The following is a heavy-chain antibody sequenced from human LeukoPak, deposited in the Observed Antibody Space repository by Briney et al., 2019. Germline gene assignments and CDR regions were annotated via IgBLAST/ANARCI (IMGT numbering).Heavy chain of an antibody. V-gene: IGHV3-53*05. CDR1: GFTVTGND. CDR3: LRQGVGSPPR. J-gene: IGHJ4*02. Sequence: GGSLRLSCAASGFTVTGNDMNWVRQAPGKGLKWVSLIYAGGGGSAYYADSVRGRFTGSRDDSKNTLDLQMNSLKPDDTAIYYCLRQGVGSPPRWGQGTLVTVSS. D-gene: IGHD1-26*01. CDR2: IYAGGGGSA.